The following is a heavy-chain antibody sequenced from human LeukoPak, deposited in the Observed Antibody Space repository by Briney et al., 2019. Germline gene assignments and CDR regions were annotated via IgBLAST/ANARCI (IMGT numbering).Heavy chain of an antibody. D-gene: IGHD6-13*01. V-gene: IGHV3-30*18. CDR2: LSYDGSNK. CDR1: GFIFSSYG. CDR3: AKDTLVASAGYYFDH. J-gene: IGHJ4*02. Sequence: GGSLRLSCAASGFIFSSYGMHWVRQAPGKGLQWVAVLSYDGSNKFYADSVKGRFTISRDNSRNTLYLQMDSLRAEDTAVYYCAKDTLVASAGYYFDHWGQGTLVTVSS.